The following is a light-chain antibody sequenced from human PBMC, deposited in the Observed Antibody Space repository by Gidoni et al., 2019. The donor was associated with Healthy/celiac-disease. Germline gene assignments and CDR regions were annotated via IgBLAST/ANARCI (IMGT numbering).Light chain of an antibody. Sequence: DIQMTQSPSSLSASVGDRVTITCRASQSISSYLNWYQQKPGKAPKLLIYAASSLQSGVPSRFSGGGSGTDFTLTISSLQPEDFATYYCQQSYSTPPLTFXGXTKVXIK. CDR1: QSISSY. CDR3: QQSYSTPPLT. V-gene: IGKV1-39*01. CDR2: AAS. J-gene: IGKJ4*01.